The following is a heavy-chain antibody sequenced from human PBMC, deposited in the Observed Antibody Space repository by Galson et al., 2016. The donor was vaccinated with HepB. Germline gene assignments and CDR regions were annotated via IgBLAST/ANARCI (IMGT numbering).Heavy chain of an antibody. Sequence: SLRLSCAASGFSFNTNTLTWVRQAPGKGLEWVSTITASGVATYYTDSVKGRFTISRDNSRDTLYLQMNNLRVEDTALYYCAKQHYDIMTSYNPYCDYWGLGTLVTVSS. CDR1: GFSFNTNT. CDR3: AKQHYDIMTSYNPYCDY. CDR2: ITASGVAT. V-gene: IGHV3-23*01. D-gene: IGHD3-9*01. J-gene: IGHJ4*02.